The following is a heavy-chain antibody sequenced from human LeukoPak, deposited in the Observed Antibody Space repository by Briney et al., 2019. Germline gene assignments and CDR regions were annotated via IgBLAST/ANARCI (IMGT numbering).Heavy chain of an antibody. CDR1: GYTFTSYD. J-gene: IGHJ4*02. V-gene: IGHV1-8*01. CDR3: ARRSGPYSSSWYEY. CDR2: MNPNSGNT. D-gene: IGHD6-13*01. Sequence: ASVKVSCKASGYTFTSYDINWVRQATGQGLEWMGWMNPNSGNTGYAQKFQGRVTMTRNTSISTAYMEPSSLRSEDTAAYYCARRSGPYSSSWYEYWGQGTLVTVSS.